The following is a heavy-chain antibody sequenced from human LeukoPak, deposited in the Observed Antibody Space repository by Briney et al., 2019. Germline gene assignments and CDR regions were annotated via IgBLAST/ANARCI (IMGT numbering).Heavy chain of an antibody. D-gene: IGHD7-27*01. CDR3: VRDGAHWDLDY. CDR1: GFSFSTSG. J-gene: IGHJ4*02. V-gene: IGHV3-30*02. CDR2: IQSEGGNE. Sequence: GGSLRLSCAAYGFSFSTSGMHWIRQAPGKGLEWVAFIQSEGGNEYYADSVKGRFTISRDNSKNTVHLQMNSLRAEDTAMYYCVRDGAHWDLDYWGQGTLVTVSS.